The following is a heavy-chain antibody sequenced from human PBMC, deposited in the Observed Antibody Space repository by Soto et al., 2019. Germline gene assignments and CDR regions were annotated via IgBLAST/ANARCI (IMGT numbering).Heavy chain of an antibody. Sequence: ASETLSLTCTVSGGSISSYYWSWIRQPPGKGLEWIGYIYYSGSTSYNPSLKSRVTISVDTSKNQFSLKLSSVTAADTAVYYCARRGYYYDSSGYYYYFDYWGQGTLVTVSS. CDR3: ARRGYYYDSSGYYYYFDY. J-gene: IGHJ4*02. V-gene: IGHV4-59*08. CDR1: GGSISSYY. CDR2: IYYSGST. D-gene: IGHD3-22*01.